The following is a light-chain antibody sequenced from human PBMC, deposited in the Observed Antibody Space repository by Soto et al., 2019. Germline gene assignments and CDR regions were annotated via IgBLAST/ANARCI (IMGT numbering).Light chain of an antibody. V-gene: IGKV1-5*03. J-gene: IGKJ1*01. Sequence: DIQMTQSPSTLAASLGDRVTITCRASQSISSWFAWYQQKPGTAPKLLIYKASSLESGVPSRFSGSGSGTEFTLTISSLKHDDFATYYCQQYVTAFRSFGQGTRWIS. CDR2: KAS. CDR3: QQYVTAFRS. CDR1: QSISSW.